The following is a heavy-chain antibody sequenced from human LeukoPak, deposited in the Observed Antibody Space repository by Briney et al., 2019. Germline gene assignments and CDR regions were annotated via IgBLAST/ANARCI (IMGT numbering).Heavy chain of an antibody. D-gene: IGHD3-10*01. CDR2: IYPGDSDT. J-gene: IGHJ4*02. CDR1: GYNFTNYW. Sequence: GESLKISCQGSGYNFTNYWIGWVRQMPGEGLEWMGIIYPGDSDTRYSPSFQGQVTISADKSISTAYLQWSSLKASDTAMYYCARQVGNAYYAAYFDYWGQGTLVTVSS. CDR3: ARQVGNAYYAAYFDY. V-gene: IGHV5-51*01.